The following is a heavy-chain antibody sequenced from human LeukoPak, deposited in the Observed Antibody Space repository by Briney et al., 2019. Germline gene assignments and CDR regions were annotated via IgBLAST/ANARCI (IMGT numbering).Heavy chain of an antibody. CDR3: TRMTTGHDY. CDR1: GVSFDDYY. CDR2: VNHSGYT. Sequence: SETLSLTCAVSGVSFDDYYWSWVRQTPGKGLEWIGEVNHSGYTNDSPSLKSRVTLSIDTSRKQFSLNLRSVTVADAGIYYCTRMTTGHDYWGQGTLVTVSS. V-gene: IGHV4-34*01. D-gene: IGHD4-17*01. J-gene: IGHJ4*02.